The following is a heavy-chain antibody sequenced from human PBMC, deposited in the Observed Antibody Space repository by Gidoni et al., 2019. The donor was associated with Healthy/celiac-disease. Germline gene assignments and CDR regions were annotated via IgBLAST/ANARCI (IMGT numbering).Heavy chain of an antibody. J-gene: IGHJ4*02. V-gene: IGHV3-21*01. CDR3: ARAGYSIAPGGH. Sequence: EVQLVESGGGLVKPGGSLRLSCAASGFTFSSYSMNWVRQAPGKGLEWVSSISSSSSYIYYADSVKGRFTISRDNAKNSLYLQMNSLRAEDTAVYYCARAGYSIAPGGHWGQGTLVTVSS. CDR1: GFTFSSYS. D-gene: IGHD6-13*01. CDR2: ISSSSSYI.